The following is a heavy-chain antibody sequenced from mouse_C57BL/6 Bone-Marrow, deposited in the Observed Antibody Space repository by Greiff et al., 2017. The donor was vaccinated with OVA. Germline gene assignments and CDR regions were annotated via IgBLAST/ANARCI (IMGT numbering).Heavy chain of an antibody. CDR2: IDPSDSYT. D-gene: IGHD2-3*01. J-gene: IGHJ3*01. CDR3: AREKDGYYGFAY. CDR1: GYTFTSYW. V-gene: IGHV1-50*01. Sequence: QVQLQQPGAELVKPGASVTLSCKASGYTFTSYWMQWVKQRPGQGLEWIGEIDPSDSYTNYNQKFKGKATLTVDASSSTAYMQLSSLTSEDSAVYYCAREKDGYYGFAYWGQGTLVTVSA.